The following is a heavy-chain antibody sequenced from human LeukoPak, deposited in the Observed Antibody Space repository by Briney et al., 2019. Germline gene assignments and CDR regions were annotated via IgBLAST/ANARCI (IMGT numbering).Heavy chain of an antibody. D-gene: IGHD3-3*01. Sequence: PSETLSLTCAVYGGSFSGYYWSWIRQPPGKGLEWIGEINHSGGTNYNPSLKSRVTISVDTSKNQFSLKLSSVTAADTAVYYCARGFGVVMDVWGQGTTVTVSS. CDR1: GGSFSGYY. J-gene: IGHJ6*02. V-gene: IGHV4-34*01. CDR2: INHSGGT. CDR3: ARGFGVVMDV.